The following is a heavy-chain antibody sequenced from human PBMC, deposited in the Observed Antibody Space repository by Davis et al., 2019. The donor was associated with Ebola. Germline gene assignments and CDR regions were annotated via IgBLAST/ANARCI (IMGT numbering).Heavy chain of an antibody. V-gene: IGHV3-74*01. CDR3: ARGQKHYDFWSGYSYYYYGMDV. D-gene: IGHD3-3*01. CDR2: INSDGSST. CDR1: GFTFSSYW. Sequence: GESLKISCAASGFTFSSYWMHWVRQAPGKGLVWVSRINSDGSSTSYADSVKGRFTISRDNAKNTLYLQMNSLRAEDTAVYYCARGQKHYDFWSGYSYYYYGMDVWGQGTTVTVSS. J-gene: IGHJ6*02.